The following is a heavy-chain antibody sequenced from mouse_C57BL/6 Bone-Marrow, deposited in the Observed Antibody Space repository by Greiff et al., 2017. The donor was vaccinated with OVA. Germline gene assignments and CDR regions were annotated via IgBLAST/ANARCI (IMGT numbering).Heavy chain of an antibody. D-gene: IGHD2-5*01. CDR2: INPYNGGT. V-gene: IGHV1-19*01. CDR3: ARSRYYSNTFYAMDY. CDR1: GYTFTDYY. J-gene: IGHJ4*01. Sequence: EVQLQQSGPVLVKPGASVKMSCKASGYTFTDYYMNWVKQSHGKSLEWIGVINPYNGGTSYNQKFKGKATLTVDKSSSTAYMELNSLTSEDSAVYYCARSRYYSNTFYAMDYWGQGTSVTVSS.